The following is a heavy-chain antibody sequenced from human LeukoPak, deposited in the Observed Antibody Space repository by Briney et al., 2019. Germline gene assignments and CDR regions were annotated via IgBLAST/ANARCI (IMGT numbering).Heavy chain of an antibody. CDR1: GGFFSGYY. Sequence: PSETLSLTCAVYGGFFSGYYWKWIRQPPGKGLEWIGEINHSGSTSYNPSLKSRVTISVDTSKNQFSLKLSSVTAADTAVYYCARGRPSEKQLVNFDYWGQGTLVTVSS. CDR3: ARGRPSEKQLVNFDY. D-gene: IGHD6-13*01. CDR2: INHSGST. J-gene: IGHJ4*02. V-gene: IGHV4-34*01.